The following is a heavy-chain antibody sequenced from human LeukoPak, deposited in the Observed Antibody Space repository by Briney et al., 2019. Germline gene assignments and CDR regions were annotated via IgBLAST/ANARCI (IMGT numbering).Heavy chain of an antibody. J-gene: IGHJ6*02. Sequence: PSETLSLTCTVSGGSISSYYWSWIRQPPGKGLEWIGYIYYSGSTNYNPSLKSRVTISVDTSKNQFSLKLSSVTAADTAVYYCARVPPVDTAMVTDYYGMDVWGQGTAVTVSS. CDR1: GGSISSYY. CDR2: IYYSGST. CDR3: ARVPPVDTAMVTDYYGMDV. D-gene: IGHD5-18*01. V-gene: IGHV4-59*01.